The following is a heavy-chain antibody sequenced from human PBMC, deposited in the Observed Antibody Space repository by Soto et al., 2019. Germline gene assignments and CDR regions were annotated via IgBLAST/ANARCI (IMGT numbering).Heavy chain of an antibody. CDR2: IYRSGST. D-gene: IGHD3-22*01. CDR1: GGSISSSNW. J-gene: IGHJ4*02. Sequence: PSETLSLTCAVSGGSISSSNWWSWVRQPPGKGLEWIGEIYRSGSTNYNPSLKSRVTISVDKSKNQFSLKLSSVTAADTAVYYCARADSSGYTNAFDYWGQGTLVTVSS. V-gene: IGHV4-4*02. CDR3: ARADSSGYTNAFDY.